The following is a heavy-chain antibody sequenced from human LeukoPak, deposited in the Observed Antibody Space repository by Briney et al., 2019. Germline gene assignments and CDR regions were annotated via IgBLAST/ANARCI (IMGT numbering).Heavy chain of an antibody. CDR2: INPNSGGT. V-gene: IGHV1-2*02. J-gene: IGHJ6*03. CDR3: ARGGYDFWSGYYYYYYYMDV. CDR1: GYTFTGYY. D-gene: IGHD3-3*01. Sequence: ASVKVSCKASGYTFTGYYMHWVRQAPGQGLEWMGWINPNSGGTNYAQKFQGRVTKTRDPSISTAYMELSSLRSEDTAVYYCARGGYDFWSGYYYYYYYMDVWGKGTTVTVSS.